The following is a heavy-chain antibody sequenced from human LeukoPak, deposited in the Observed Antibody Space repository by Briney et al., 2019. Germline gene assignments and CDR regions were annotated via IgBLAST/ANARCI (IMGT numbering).Heavy chain of an antibody. V-gene: IGHV3-33*01. Sequence: GGSLRLSCAASGFTFSSYGMQWVRQAPGKGLEWVAVIWYDGSNKYYADSVKGRFTISRDNSKNTLYLQMNSLRAEDTAVYYCARRYCSGDSCYSFRGDWFDPWGQGTLVTVSS. CDR2: IWYDGSNK. CDR1: GFTFSSYG. CDR3: ARRYCSGDSCYSFRGDWFDP. J-gene: IGHJ5*02. D-gene: IGHD2-15*01.